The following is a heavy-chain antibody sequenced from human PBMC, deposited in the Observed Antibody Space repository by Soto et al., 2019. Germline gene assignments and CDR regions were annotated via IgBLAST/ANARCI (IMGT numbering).Heavy chain of an antibody. CDR2: ISWNSGSI. CDR3: AKDMFTI. CDR1: GFTFDDYA. J-gene: IGHJ4*02. D-gene: IGHD3-10*02. V-gene: IGHV3-9*01. Sequence: LRLSCAASGFTFDDYAMHWVRQAPGKGLEWVAGISWNSGSIGYADSVKGRFTISRDNAKNSLYLQMNSLRAEDTALYYCAKDMFTIGGQGTLVTVSS.